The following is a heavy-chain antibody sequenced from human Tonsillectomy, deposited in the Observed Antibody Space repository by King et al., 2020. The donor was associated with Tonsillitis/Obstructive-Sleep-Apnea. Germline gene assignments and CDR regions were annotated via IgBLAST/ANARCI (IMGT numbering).Heavy chain of an antibody. Sequence: VQLVESGGGVVQPGRSLKLSCAASGFTFSTYGMHWVRQAPGKGLEWVAIIWCDGSNQYYADSVQGRFTISRDNSKNTLFLQMNSLRAEDTAVYFCARDLLPYVGKSIHHYYQYGIDVWGQGTTVTVSS. D-gene: IGHD4-23*01. V-gene: IGHV3-33*01. CDR3: ARDLLPYVGKSIHHYYQYGIDV. CDR2: IWCDGSNQ. J-gene: IGHJ6*02. CDR1: GFTFSTYG.